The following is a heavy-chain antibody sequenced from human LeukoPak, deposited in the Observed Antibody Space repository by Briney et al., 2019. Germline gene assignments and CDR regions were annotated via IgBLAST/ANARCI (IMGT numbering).Heavy chain of an antibody. J-gene: IGHJ4*02. CDR3: TTSRTNDCSSPSCYTDY. Sequence: PSETLSLTCTVSGASIYTSSSYWGWIRQPPGKGLEWIASVYYTGSTCYSPSLKSRATISVDTSKNQFSLELNSVTAADTAVYYCTTSRTNDCSSPSCYTDYWGQGTLVTVSS. CDR2: VYYTGST. CDR1: GASIYTSSSY. V-gene: IGHV4-39*01. D-gene: IGHD2-2*02.